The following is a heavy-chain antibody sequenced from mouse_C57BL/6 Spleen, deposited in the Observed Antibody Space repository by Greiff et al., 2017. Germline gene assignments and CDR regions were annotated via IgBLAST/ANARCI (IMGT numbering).Heavy chain of an antibody. D-gene: IGHD1-1*01. J-gene: IGHJ2*01. CDR2: IDPSDSYT. CDR3: ARPTVEGDYFDY. CDR1: GYTFTSYW. Sequence: QVQLKQPGAELVMPGASVKLSCKASGYTFTSYWMHWVKQRPGQGLEWIGEIDPSDSYTNYNQKFKGKSTLTVDKSSSTAYMQLSSLTSEDSAVYYCARPTVEGDYFDYWGQGTTLTVSS. V-gene: IGHV1-69*01.